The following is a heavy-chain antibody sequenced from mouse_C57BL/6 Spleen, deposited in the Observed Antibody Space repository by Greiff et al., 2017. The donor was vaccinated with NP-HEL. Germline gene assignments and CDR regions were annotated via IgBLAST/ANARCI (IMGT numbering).Heavy chain of an antibody. V-gene: IGHV2-9*01. J-gene: IGHJ4*01. Sequence: VKLMESGPGLVAPSQSLSITCTVSGFSLTSYGVDWVRQPPGKGLEWLGVIWGGGSTNYNSALMSRLSISKDNSKSQVFLRMNSLQTDDTAMYYCAKRHPTGYYAMDYWGQGTSVTVSS. CDR3: AKRHPTGYYAMDY. CDR1: GFSLTSYG. D-gene: IGHD4-1*02. CDR2: IWGGGST.